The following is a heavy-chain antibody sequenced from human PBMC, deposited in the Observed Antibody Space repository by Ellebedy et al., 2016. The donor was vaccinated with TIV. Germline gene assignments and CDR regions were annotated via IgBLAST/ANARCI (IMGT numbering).Heavy chain of an antibody. V-gene: IGHV3-30-3*01. CDR3: ARVAYYYDSSGRFDY. J-gene: IGHJ4*02. D-gene: IGHD3-22*01. CDR1: GFTFSSYA. CDR2: ISYDGSNK. Sequence: GGSLRLSXAASGFTFSSYAIHWVRQAPGKGLEWVAVISYDGSNKYYADSVKGRFTISRDNSKNTLYLQMNSLRAEDTAVYYCARVAYYYDSSGRFDYWGQGTLVTVSS.